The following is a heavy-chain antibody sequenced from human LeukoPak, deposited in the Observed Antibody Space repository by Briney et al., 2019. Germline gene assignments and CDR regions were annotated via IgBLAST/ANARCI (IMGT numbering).Heavy chain of an antibody. V-gene: IGHV3-23*01. CDR3: AKSIQWERHGIYPYYGLDV. D-gene: IGHD1-1*01. CDR1: GFAFSSYG. Sequence: PGGSLLLSCTASGFAFSSYGMGWGRRAPGKGLEWVSVISGSGGITHYADSVKGRFTISRDNSKNTLFLQMNSLRAEDTAVYYCAKSIQWERHGIYPYYGLDVWGKGTTVTVSS. J-gene: IGHJ6*04. CDR2: ISGSGGIT.